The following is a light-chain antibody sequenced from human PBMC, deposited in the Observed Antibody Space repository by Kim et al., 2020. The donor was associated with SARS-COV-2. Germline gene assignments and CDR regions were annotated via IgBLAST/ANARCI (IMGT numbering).Light chain of an antibody. V-gene: IGKV3-11*01. CDR2: YAS. J-gene: IGKJ4*02. CDR1: QSISNY. Sequence: WSPGERAPLSCRASQSISNYLAWYQQKPGQAPRLLIYYASNRATGIPARFSGSGSGTDFTLTISSLEPEDFALYYCQHRRNWPLTFGGGTKVDIK. CDR3: QHRRNWPLT.